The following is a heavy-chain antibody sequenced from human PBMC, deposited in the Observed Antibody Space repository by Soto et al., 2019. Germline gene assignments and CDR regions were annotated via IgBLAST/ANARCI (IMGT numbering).Heavy chain of an antibody. Sequence: PSETLSLTCAVYGGSFSGYYYWTWIRQPPGKGLEWIGEINHSGNTNYVPSLKSRFTISIDTSKNQFSLKLSSVTAADTAVYYCARAKYYDYIWGSSISYPFDYWGQGALVTVSS. CDR2: INHSGNT. CDR1: GGSFSGYY. J-gene: IGHJ4*02. CDR3: ARAKYYDYIWGSSISYPFDY. V-gene: IGHV4-34*01. D-gene: IGHD3-16*01.